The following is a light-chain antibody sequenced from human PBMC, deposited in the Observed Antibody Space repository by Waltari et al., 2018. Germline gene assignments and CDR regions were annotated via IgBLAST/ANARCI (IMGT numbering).Light chain of an antibody. CDR3: NSYAGSNNFPSV. V-gene: IGLV2-8*01. CDR2: DVS. Sequence: QSALTQPPSASGSPGQSVTIPCTGTSSDVGGYNYVSWYQQHPVQAPKRMVYDVSKPPAGVPARASGSKSGNTASLTVSGLQAEDEADYYCNSYAGSNNFPSVFGTGTKVTVL. J-gene: IGLJ1*01. CDR1: SSDVGGYNY.